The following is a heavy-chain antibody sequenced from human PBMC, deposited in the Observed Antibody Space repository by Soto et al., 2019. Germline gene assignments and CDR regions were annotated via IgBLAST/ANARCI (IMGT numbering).Heavy chain of an antibody. V-gene: IGHV1-18*01. CDR3: ASRGDSSSWYDDY. CDR2: ISAYNGNT. CDR1: GYTFTSYG. D-gene: IGHD6-13*01. Sequence: QVQLVQSGAEVKKPGASVKVSCKASGYTFTSYGISWVRQAPGQGLEWMGWISAYNGNTNYAQKLQGRVTMTTDTXTSTAYVQLRSLRSDDTAVYYCASRGDSSSWYDDYWGQGTLVTVSS. J-gene: IGHJ4*02.